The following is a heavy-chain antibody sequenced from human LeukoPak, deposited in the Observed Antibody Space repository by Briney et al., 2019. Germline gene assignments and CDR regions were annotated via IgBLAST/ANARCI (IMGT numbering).Heavy chain of an antibody. Sequence: PSETLSLTCTVSGGSISSSSYYWGWIRQPPGKGLEWIGSIYYSGSTYYNPSLKSRVTISVDTSKNQFSLKLSSVTAADTAVYYCTSIPITVTDYHFDYWGQGTLVTVSS. V-gene: IGHV4-39*07. D-gene: IGHD4-17*01. CDR1: GGSISSSSYY. CDR3: TSIPITVTDYHFDY. J-gene: IGHJ4*02. CDR2: IYYSGST.